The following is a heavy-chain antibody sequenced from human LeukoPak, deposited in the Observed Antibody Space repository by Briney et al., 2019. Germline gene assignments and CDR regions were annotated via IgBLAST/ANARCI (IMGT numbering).Heavy chain of an antibody. CDR3: ARPSSYYDSSGYSVYDAFDI. CDR1: GGSFSGYY. J-gene: IGHJ3*02. V-gene: IGHV4-34*01. Sequence: PSETLSLTCAVYGGSFSGYYWSWIRQPPGKGLEWIGEIKHSGSTNYNPSLKSRVTISVDTSKNQFSLKLSSVTAADTAVYYCARPSSYYDSSGYSVYDAFDIWGQGTMVTVSS. D-gene: IGHD3-22*01. CDR2: IKHSGST.